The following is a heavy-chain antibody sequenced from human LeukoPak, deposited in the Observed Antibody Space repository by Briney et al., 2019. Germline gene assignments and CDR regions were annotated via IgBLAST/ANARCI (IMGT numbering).Heavy chain of an antibody. CDR3: ATTYQLLLSYFDY. D-gene: IGHD2-2*01. V-gene: IGHV1-2*02. J-gene: IGHJ4*02. CDR2: INPNSGGT. Sequence: ASVKVSCKASGYTFTGCYMHWVRQAPGQGLEWMGWINPNSGGTNYAQKFQGRVTMTRDTSISTAYMELSRLRSDDTAVYYCATTYQLLLSYFDYWGQGTLVTVSS. CDR1: GYTFTGCY.